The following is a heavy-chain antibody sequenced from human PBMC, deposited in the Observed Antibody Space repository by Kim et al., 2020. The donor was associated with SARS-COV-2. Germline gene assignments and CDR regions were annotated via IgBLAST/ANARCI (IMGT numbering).Heavy chain of an antibody. D-gene: IGHD6-6*01. V-gene: IGHV3-30*07. Sequence: KGRFTISRNNSKNTLYLQMNSLRAEDTAVYYCARDHEFSSSPYYYGMDVWGQGTTVTVSS. J-gene: IGHJ6*02. CDR3: ARDHEFSSSPYYYGMDV.